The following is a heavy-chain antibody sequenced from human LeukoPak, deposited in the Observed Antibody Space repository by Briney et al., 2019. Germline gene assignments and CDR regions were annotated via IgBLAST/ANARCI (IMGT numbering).Heavy chain of an antibody. CDR3: ARGYYGMDV. Sequence: ASVKVSCRASGYTFTGQYLYWARQTPGQGLEWMGWINPKTGDTDSAQNFQGRVTMTRDTSITTVYMELSSLTSDDTAVYYCARGYYGMDVWGQGTTVTVSS. CDR1: GYTFTGQY. CDR2: INPKTGDT. J-gene: IGHJ6*02. V-gene: IGHV1-2*02.